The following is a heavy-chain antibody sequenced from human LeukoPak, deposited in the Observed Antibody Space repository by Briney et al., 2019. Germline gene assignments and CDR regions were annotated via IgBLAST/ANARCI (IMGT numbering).Heavy chain of an antibody. CDR1: GYTFTSHG. V-gene: IGHV1-18*01. J-gene: IGHJ4*02. D-gene: IGHD2-8*01. Sequence: ASVRVSCTASGYTFTSHGINWVRQAPGQGLEWLGWISDYNGNKNYAQTLQGRFTITTDTSTSTAYIQLKSLRSDDTALYYCSRTNFRWVMDFDYWDQGTLITVSA. CDR3: SRTNFRWVMDFDY. CDR2: ISDYNGNK.